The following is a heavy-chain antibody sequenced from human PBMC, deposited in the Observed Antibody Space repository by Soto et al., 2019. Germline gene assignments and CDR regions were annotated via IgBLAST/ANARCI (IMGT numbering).Heavy chain of an antibody. CDR3: AIVRVADSALDH. J-gene: IGHJ4*02. Sequence: QVQLVESGGGVVQPGRSLRLCCVGSGFIFSNYGMHWVRQAPGKGLEWVAFISYDGSDILYADSVKGRFTISRDNSKSTLFLHMNRPTAEDTAIYFCAIVRVADSALDHWGQGTLVTVSS. CDR2: ISYDGSDI. D-gene: IGHD3-10*02. V-gene: IGHV3-30*06. CDR1: GFIFSNYG.